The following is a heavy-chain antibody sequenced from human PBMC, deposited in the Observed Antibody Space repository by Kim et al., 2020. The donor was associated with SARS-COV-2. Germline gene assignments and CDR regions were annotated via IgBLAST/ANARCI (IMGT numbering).Heavy chain of an antibody. D-gene: IGHD6-13*01. J-gene: IGHJ3*02. CDR2: TYYRSKWYN. V-gene: IGHV6-1*01. CDR3: ARRRRISDGGGFDI. Sequence: SQTLSLTCAISGDSVSSNIATWNWIRQSPSRGLEWLGRTYYRSKWYNDYAVSVETRISINPDTSKNQFSLQLNSVTPEDTAVYYCARRRRISDGGGFDIWGQGTMVTVSS. CDR1: GDSVSSNIAT.